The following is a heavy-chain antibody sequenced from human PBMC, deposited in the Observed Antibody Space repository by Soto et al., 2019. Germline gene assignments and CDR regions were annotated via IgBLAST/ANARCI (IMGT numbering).Heavy chain of an antibody. CDR1: GFTFSSYA. D-gene: IGHD2-15*01. J-gene: IGHJ4*02. V-gene: IGHV3-23*01. Sequence: EVQLLESGGGLVQPGGSLRLSCAASGFTFSSYAMSWVRQAPGKGLEWVSAISGSGGSTYYADSVKGRFTISRDNSKNTLYLKMNSLRAEDTAVYYCAKETICSGGSCYPRHFDYWGQGTLVTVSS. CDR3: AKETICSGGSCYPRHFDY. CDR2: ISGSGGST.